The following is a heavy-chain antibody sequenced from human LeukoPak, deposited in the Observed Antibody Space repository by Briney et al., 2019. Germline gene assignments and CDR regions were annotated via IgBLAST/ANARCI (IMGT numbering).Heavy chain of an antibody. J-gene: IGHJ6*04. CDR1: GFTFSDYY. CDR2: ISSSGSTI. CDR3: ARDDGLIAAAGTADV. V-gene: IGHV3-11*04. Sequence: GGSLRLSCAASGFTFSDYYMSWLRQAPGKGLEWVSYISSSGSTIYYADSVKGRFTISRDNAKNSLYLQMNSLRAEDTAVYYCARDDGLIAAAGTADVWGKGTTVTVSS. D-gene: IGHD6-13*01.